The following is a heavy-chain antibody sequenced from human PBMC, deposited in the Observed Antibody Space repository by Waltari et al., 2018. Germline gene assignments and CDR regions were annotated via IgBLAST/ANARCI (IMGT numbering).Heavy chain of an antibody. V-gene: IGHV4-31*03. Sequence: QVQLQESGPGLVKPSQTLSLTCTVSGGSIRSGGYYWSWIRQHPGKGLEWIGYIYHSGSTYYNPSLKSRVTISVDRSKNQFSLKLSSVTAADTAVYYCASLEYSSSRDYWGQGTLVTVSS. CDR2: IYHSGST. CDR3: ASLEYSSSRDY. D-gene: IGHD6-6*01. CDR1: GGSIRSGGYY. J-gene: IGHJ4*02.